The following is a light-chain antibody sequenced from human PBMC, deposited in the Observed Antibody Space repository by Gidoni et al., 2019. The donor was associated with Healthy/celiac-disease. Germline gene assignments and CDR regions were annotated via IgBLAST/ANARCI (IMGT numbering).Light chain of an antibody. J-gene: IGKJ1*01. Sequence: DIQMTQSPSSLSASVGDRVTITCQASQDISNYLNWYQQKPGKAPKLLIYGASNLETGVPSRFSGSGSGTDFTFTISSLQPEDIATYYCQQYDNLFWTFXQXTKVXIK. CDR2: GAS. V-gene: IGKV1-33*01. CDR3: QQYDNLFWT. CDR1: QDISNY.